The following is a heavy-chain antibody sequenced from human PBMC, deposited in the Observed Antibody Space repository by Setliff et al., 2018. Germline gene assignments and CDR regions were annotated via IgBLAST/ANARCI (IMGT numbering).Heavy chain of an antibody. J-gene: IGHJ6*02. CDR2: MNPNSGNT. V-gene: IGHV1-8*02. CDR3: ARDSRGLVPAAIEGSHYYYGMDV. D-gene: IGHD2-2*02. CDR1: GYTFTSYD. Sequence: ASVKVSCKASGYTFTSYDINWVRQATGQGLEWMGWMNPNSGNTGYAQKFQGRVTMTRNTSTSTVYMELSSLRSEDTAVYYCARDSRGLVPAAIEGSHYYYGMDVWGQGTTVTVSS.